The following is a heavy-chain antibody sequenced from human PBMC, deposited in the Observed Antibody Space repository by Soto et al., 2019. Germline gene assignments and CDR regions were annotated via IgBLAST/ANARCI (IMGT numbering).Heavy chain of an antibody. J-gene: IGHJ4*02. V-gene: IGHV3-23*01. CDR3: AKSPTHYGDYYFDY. Sequence: AGSLRLSFSASGFPFSSYAMSWVRQAPGKGLEWVSAISGSGGSTYYADSVKGRFTISRDNSKNTLYLQMNSLRAEDTAVYYCAKSPTHYGDYYFDYWGQGTLVTVSS. CDR1: GFPFSSYA. D-gene: IGHD4-17*01. CDR2: ISGSGGST.